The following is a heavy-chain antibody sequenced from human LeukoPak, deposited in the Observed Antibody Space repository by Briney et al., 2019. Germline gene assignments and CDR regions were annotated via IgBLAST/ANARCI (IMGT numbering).Heavy chain of an antibody. J-gene: IGHJ3*02. Sequence: GGSLRLSCAASGFTFSXXXXNWVRQGPGXGLEWVSYISSSGTTKYYADSVKGRFTLSRDNAKKSLSLQMNSLRAEDTAIYYCARSNRDAFDMWGQGTVVTVSS. CDR1: GFTFSXXX. D-gene: IGHD2/OR15-2a*01. CDR2: ISSSGTTK. V-gene: IGHV3-48*03. CDR3: ARSNRDAFDM.